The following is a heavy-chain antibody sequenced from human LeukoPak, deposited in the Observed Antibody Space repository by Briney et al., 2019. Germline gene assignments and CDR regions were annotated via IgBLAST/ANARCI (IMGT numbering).Heavy chain of an antibody. CDR1: GYTFTSYH. V-gene: IGHV1-46*01. J-gene: IGHJ4*02. D-gene: IGHD2-8*02. CDR2: INPRVDDT. CDR3: AREESGGYFDY. Sequence: ASVKVSCKASGYTFTSYHIHWVRQAPGQGFEWMGIINPRVDDTNYAQKFQGRVTMTRDTSTSTVYMELSSLTSDDTAVYFCAREESGGYFDYWGQGTLVTVSS.